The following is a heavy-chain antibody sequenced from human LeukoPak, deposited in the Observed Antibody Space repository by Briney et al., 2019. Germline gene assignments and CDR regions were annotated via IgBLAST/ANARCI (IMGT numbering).Heavy chain of an antibody. CDR3: SSRRTIFGVVISDY. CDR1: GYTFTSYD. CDR2: MNPNSGNT. J-gene: IGHJ4*02. Sequence: SMKVSCKASGYTFTSYDINWVRQATGQGLEWMGWMNPNSGNTGYAQKFQGRVTMTRNTSISTAYMELSSLRSEDTAVYYCSSRRTIFGVVISDYWGQGTLVTVSS. D-gene: IGHD3-3*01. V-gene: IGHV1-8*01.